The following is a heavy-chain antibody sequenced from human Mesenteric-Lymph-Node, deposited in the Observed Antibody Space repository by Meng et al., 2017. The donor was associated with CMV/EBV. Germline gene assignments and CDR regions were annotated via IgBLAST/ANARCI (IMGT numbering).Heavy chain of an antibody. Sequence: GGSLRLSCAASGFTFSSYAMSWVRQAPGKGLEWVSSISSSSSHINYADSVKGRFTISRDNAKTSLYLQMNSLRAEDTAVYYCARVSWNNADYNWFDPWGQGTLVTVSS. V-gene: IGHV3-21*01. J-gene: IGHJ5*02. CDR1: GFTFSSYA. CDR2: ISSSSSHI. D-gene: IGHD1/OR15-1a*01. CDR3: ARVSWNNADYNWFDP.